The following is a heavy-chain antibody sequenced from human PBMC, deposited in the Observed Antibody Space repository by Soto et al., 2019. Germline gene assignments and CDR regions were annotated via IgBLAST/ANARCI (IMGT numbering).Heavy chain of an antibody. Sequence: VRLSCAASGFTSRSYWMSWVRQAPGKGLEWVANIKQDGSEKYYVDSVKGRFTISRDNAKNSLYLQMNSLRVEDTAMYYCARVRCSGGDCFYDYWGQGTLVTVSS. J-gene: IGHJ4*02. CDR3: ARVRCSGGDCFYDY. CDR2: IKQDGSEK. D-gene: IGHD2-21*02. CDR1: GFTSRSYW. V-gene: IGHV3-7*03.